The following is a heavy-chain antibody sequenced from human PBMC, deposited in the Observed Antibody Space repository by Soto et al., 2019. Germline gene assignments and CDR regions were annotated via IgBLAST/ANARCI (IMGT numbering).Heavy chain of an antibody. CDR1: GYTFTTYG. D-gene: IGHD4-17*01. CDR3: ASGVKAGDYGDYGRYYFDY. CDR2: ISAYSGNT. Sequence: QVQLVQSGAEVKKPGASVKVSCKASGYTFTTYGITWVLQAPGQGLECMGWISAYSGNTNYEQKLQGRLTVTTDPATNAAYMDLRSMRSDDTAVYSCASGVKAGDYGDYGRYYFDYWGHGTLVTVSS. J-gene: IGHJ4*01. V-gene: IGHV1-18*04.